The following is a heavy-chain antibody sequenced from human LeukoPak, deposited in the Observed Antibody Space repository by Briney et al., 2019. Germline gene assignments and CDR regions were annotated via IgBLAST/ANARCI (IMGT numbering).Heavy chain of an antibody. J-gene: IGHJ4*02. Sequence: GGSLRLSCAASGFTFSSYSMNWVRQAPGKGLEWVSYISSSGSTIYYADSVKGRFTISRDNAKNSLYLQMNSLRAEDTAVYYCARAPSSSNLLVFDYWGRGTLVTVSS. D-gene: IGHD6-13*01. CDR3: ARAPSSSNLLVFDY. CDR2: ISSSGSTI. V-gene: IGHV3-48*04. CDR1: GFTFSSYS.